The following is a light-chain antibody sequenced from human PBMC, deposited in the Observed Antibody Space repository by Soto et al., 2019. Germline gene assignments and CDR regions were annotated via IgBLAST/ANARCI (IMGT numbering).Light chain of an antibody. J-gene: IGLJ2*01. Sequence: QSALTQPASVSGSPRQSITISCTGTSSDIGSYHLVSWYQQHPGKAPKLIIYGNSNRPSGVPDRFSGSRSGTSASLAITGLQAEDAADYYCQSYDNRLSGSVVFGGGTKLTVL. CDR2: GNS. CDR1: SSDIGSYHL. CDR3: QSYDNRLSGSVV. V-gene: IGLV2-14*02.